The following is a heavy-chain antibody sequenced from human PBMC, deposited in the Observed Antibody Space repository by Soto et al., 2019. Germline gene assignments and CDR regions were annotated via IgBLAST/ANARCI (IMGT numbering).Heavy chain of an antibody. V-gene: IGHV3-74*01. Sequence: TGGSLRLSCVTSGFDFSYYWIHWIRQAPGKGLVWVSRIDPDGTTTNYADSVKGRFTVSRDNAKDTAYLQMDSLTADDTALYYCTGGLRPSSAGTGAYWGPGTLVTVSS. CDR3: TGGLRPSSAGTGAY. J-gene: IGHJ1*01. CDR2: IDPDGTTT. D-gene: IGHD1-1*01. CDR1: GFDFSYYW.